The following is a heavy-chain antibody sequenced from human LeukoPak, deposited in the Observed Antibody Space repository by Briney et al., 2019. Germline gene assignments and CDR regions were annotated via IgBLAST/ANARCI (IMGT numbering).Heavy chain of an antibody. J-gene: IGHJ3*02. D-gene: IGHD3-22*01. CDR3: ASAFGWCSSGYYFAFDI. CDR2: INPNSGGT. V-gene: IGHV1-2*02. Sequence: ASVKVSCKASGYTFTGYYMHWVRQAPGQGLEWMGWINPNSGGTNYAQKFQGRVTMTRDTSISTAYMELSRLRSDDTAVYYCASAFGWCSSGYYFAFDIWGQGTMVTVSS. CDR1: GYTFTGYY.